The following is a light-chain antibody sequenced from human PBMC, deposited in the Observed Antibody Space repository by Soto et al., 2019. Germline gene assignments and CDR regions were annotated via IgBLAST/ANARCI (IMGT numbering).Light chain of an antibody. Sequence: DIQMTQSPSSLSASVGDRVTITCRASQGISNYLAWYQQQPGKVPKLLIYVASTLQSGVPSRFSGSGSGTDFTLTISSMQPEDVETYYCPKYNRAPWTFGQGTKVEIK. CDR2: VAS. CDR1: QGISNY. J-gene: IGKJ1*01. V-gene: IGKV1-27*01. CDR3: PKYNRAPWT.